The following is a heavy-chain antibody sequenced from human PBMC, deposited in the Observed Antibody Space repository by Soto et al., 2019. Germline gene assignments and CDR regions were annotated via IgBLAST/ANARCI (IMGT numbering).Heavy chain of an antibody. CDR3: ARGNQVAMSDY. V-gene: IGHV4-4*07. J-gene: IGHJ4*02. Sequence: QVQLQESGPGLVKPSETLSLTCAVSGGSISSYYWSWIRQPAGKGLEWIGRFYASGYTNYNPPLKSRVTMSLDISKNQFSLRLSSVTAADTAVYYCARGNQVAMSDYWGQGTLVTVSS. CDR2: FYASGYT. CDR1: GGSISSYY.